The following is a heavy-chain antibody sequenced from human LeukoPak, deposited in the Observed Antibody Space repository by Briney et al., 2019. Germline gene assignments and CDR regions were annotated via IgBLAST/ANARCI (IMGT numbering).Heavy chain of an antibody. CDR1: GGTFTSYT. J-gene: IGHJ3*02. Sequence: SGKLSCKASGGTFTSYTISWVRQAPGQGLEWMGRIIPILGIANYAQKFQGRVTITADKSTSTAYMELSSLRSEDTAVYYCEGFGDMNDAFDIWGQGTMVTVSS. CDR2: IIPILGIA. V-gene: IGHV1-69*02. D-gene: IGHD3-10*01. CDR3: EGFGDMNDAFDI.